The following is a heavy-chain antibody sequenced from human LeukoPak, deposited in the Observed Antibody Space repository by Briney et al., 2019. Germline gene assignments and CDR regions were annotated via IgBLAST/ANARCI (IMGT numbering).Heavy chain of an antibody. D-gene: IGHD3-22*01. Sequence: ASVKVSCKASGGTFSSYAISWVRQAPGQRLEWVGRIIPIFGTANYAQKFQGRVTITTDESTSTAYMELSSLRSEDTAVYYCARPSVPYYYDSSGYSLTFDYWGQGTLVTVSS. CDR3: ARPSVPYYYDSSGYSLTFDY. CDR1: GGTFSSYA. V-gene: IGHV1-69*05. CDR2: IIPIFGTA. J-gene: IGHJ4*02.